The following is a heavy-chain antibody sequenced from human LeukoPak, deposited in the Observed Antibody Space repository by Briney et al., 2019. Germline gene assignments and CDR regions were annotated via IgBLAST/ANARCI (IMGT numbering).Heavy chain of an antibody. V-gene: IGHV3-23*01. D-gene: IGHD4-17*01. Sequence: GGSLRPSCAASGFTFNNYAMNWVRQAPGKGLEWVSSISGGGETTYYADSAKGRFTISRDNSQNTLYLQMNSLRAEDTAVYYCGRDYADYVGFFFFDYWGQETLVTVS. CDR3: GRDYADYVGFFFFDY. J-gene: IGHJ4*02. CDR2: ISGGGETT. CDR1: GFTFNNYA.